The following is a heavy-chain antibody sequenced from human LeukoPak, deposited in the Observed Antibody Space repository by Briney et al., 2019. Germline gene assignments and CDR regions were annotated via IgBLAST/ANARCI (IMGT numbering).Heavy chain of an antibody. Sequence: GGSLRLSCAASGFTFSTYSMNWVRQAPGKGLEWVSSISSSSSYIYYADSAKGRFTISRDNAKNSLYLQMNSLRAEDTAVYYCARNGPGRLPGDYWGQGTLVTVSS. CDR2: ISSSSSYI. J-gene: IGHJ4*02. CDR1: GFTFSTYS. CDR3: ARNGPGRLPGDY. D-gene: IGHD3-10*01. V-gene: IGHV3-21*01.